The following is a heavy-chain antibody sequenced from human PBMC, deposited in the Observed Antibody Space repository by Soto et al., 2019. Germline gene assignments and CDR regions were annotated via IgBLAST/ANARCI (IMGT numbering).Heavy chain of an antibody. D-gene: IGHD2-21*02. CDR1: GFSLSTSGMC. CDR3: ARGRVVTATINWFDP. V-gene: IGHV2-70*01. Sequence: SGPTLVNPTQTLTLTCTFSGFSLSTSGMCVSWIRQPPGKALEWLALIDWDDDEYYSTSLKTRLTISKDTSKNQVVLTMTNMDPVDTATYYCARGRVVTATINWFDPWGQGTLVTVSS. CDR2: IDWDDDE. J-gene: IGHJ5*02.